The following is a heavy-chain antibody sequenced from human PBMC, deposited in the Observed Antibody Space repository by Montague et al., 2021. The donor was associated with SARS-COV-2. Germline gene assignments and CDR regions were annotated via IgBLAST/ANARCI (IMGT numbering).Heavy chain of an antibody. Sequence: ETLSLTCVVSGDSVNTNQWTWVRQPPGKGLEWIGHVSYTGSTKYXPSLESRVTISIDTSKNQFALRLNSVSAADTAIYYCARLIGSGWTDAFDFWGQGTMVTVSS. D-gene: IGHD6-19*01. J-gene: IGHJ3*01. CDR1: GDSVNTNQ. CDR2: VSYTGST. V-gene: IGHV4-59*02. CDR3: ARLIGSGWTDAFDF.